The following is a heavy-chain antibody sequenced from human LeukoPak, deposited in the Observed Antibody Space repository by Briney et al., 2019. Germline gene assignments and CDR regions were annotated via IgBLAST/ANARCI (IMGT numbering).Heavy chain of an antibody. CDR3: ARDTLGEGEDANYAVYYFDY. J-gene: IGHJ4*02. V-gene: IGHV3-7*01. D-gene: IGHD4/OR15-4a*01. Sequence: GGSLRLSCAASGFRFNTYWMSWVCQAPGKGLEWVANIKQDGNEKYYADSVKGRFTISRDNGKNSLDLQMNSLRADDTAVYYCARDTLGEGEDANYAVYYFDYWGQGTVVTVSS. CDR1: GFRFNTYW. CDR2: IKQDGNEK.